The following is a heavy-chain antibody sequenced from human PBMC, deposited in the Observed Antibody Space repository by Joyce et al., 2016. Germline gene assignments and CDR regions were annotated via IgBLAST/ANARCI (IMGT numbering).Heavy chain of an antibody. CDR3: ARTEVTGIDYYFDL. CDR1: GASISDANW. Sequence: QVQLQESGPGLVKPSGTLSLFCTVSGASISDANWCTWVRQSPGKRLEWIGDILPRGATHYNPSLKRRVTISLDKSMNQFSLEVTSLTAADTAVYYCARTEVTGIDYYFDLWGHGTLVTVSS. J-gene: IGHJ2*01. D-gene: IGHD1-26*01. CDR2: ILPRGAT. V-gene: IGHV4-4*02.